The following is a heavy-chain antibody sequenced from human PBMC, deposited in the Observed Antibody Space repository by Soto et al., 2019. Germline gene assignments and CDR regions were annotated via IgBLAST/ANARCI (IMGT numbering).Heavy chain of an antibody. J-gene: IGHJ5*02. D-gene: IGHD6-13*01. CDR3: ARGLLRGFIAAARRTSNWSDP. CDR2: INRSGST. Sequence: SETLSLTCAVYGGSFSGYYWSWIRQPPGKGLEWIGEINRSGSTNYNPSLKSRVTISVDTSKNQFSLKLISVTAADTAVYYCARGLLRGFIAAARRTSNWSDPCCEGILVTV. V-gene: IGHV4-34*01. CDR1: GGSFSGYY.